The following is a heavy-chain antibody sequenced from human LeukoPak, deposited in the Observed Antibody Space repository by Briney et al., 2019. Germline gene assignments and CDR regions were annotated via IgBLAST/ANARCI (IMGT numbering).Heavy chain of an antibody. CDR2: ISGSGGST. Sequence: GGSLGLSCAASGFTFSSYAMSWVRQAPGKGLEWVSAISGSGGSTYYVDSVKGRFAISRDNSKNTLYLQMNSLRAEDTAVYYCAKDSRYCSSTSCRDWFDPWGQGTLVTVSS. CDR3: AKDSRYCSSTSCRDWFDP. J-gene: IGHJ5*02. V-gene: IGHV3-23*01. CDR1: GFTFSSYA. D-gene: IGHD2-2*01.